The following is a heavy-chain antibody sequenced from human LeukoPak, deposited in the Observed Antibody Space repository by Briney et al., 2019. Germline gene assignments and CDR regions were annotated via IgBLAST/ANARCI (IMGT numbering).Heavy chain of an antibody. D-gene: IGHD2-21*02. CDR3: ARAAYCGGDSYSIDY. V-gene: IGHV4-4*07. J-gene: IGHJ4*02. CDR2: IYSSGST. CDR1: GGSISSYY. Sequence: PSETLSLTCTVSGGSISSYYWSWIRQPAGKGLEWIGRIYSSGSTNYNPSLKSRVTMSVDTSKNQFSLKLTSLTAADTAVYYCARAAYCGGDSYSIDYWGQGTLVTVSS.